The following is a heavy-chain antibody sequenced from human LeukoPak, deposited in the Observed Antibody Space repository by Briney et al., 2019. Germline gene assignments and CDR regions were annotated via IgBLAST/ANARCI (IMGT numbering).Heavy chain of an antibody. Sequence: GGSLRLSCAASGFTVSSNYMSWVCQAPGKGLEWVSAISGSGDNTYYADSVKGRFTISRDNSKNTLYLQMNSLRAEDTAVYYCARSPIIAVAGTYLDYLGQGTLVTVSS. CDR3: ARSPIIAVAGTYLDY. D-gene: IGHD6-19*01. V-gene: IGHV3-66*02. CDR2: ISGSGDNT. J-gene: IGHJ4*02. CDR1: GFTVSSNY.